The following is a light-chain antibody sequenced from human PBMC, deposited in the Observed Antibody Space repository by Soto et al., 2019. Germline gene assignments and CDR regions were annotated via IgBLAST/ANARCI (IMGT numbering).Light chain of an antibody. J-gene: IGKJ3*01. CDR1: QSVLYSSNNKNY. Sequence: DIVMTQSPDSLAVSLGERASINCKSSQSVLYSSNNKNYLAWYQQKPGQPPKLLIYWASTRESGVPDRLSGSGSGTDFTLTISSLQAEDVAVYYCQQYYSTPPTFGPGTKVDI. CDR2: WAS. V-gene: IGKV4-1*01. CDR3: QQYYSTPPT.